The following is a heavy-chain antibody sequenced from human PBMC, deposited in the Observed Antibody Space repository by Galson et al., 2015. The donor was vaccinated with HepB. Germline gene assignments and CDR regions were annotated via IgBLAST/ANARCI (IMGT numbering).Heavy chain of an antibody. J-gene: IGHJ6*02. V-gene: IGHV3-21*05. Sequence: RLSCAGSGXXFSSHXXNWVRXAPGKGLEXXXYISATSXNIYYADSVKGRFSISRDNGKNSLYLQMNSLRAEDTAVYYGARVYEGXDAGEGNGMDVCGPGAXVT. D-gene: IGHD3-16*01. CDR1: GXXFSSHX. CDR3: ARVYEGXDAGEGNGMDV. CDR2: ISATSXNI.